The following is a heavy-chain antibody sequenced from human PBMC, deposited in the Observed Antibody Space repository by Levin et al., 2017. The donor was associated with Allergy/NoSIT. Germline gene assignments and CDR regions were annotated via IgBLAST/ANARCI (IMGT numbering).Heavy chain of an antibody. V-gene: IGHV3-30*18. CDR2: ISYDGSNK. Sequence: GGSLRLSCAASGFTFSSYGMHWVRQAPGKGLEWVAVISYDGSNKYYADSVKGRFTISRDNSKNTLYLQMNSLRAEDTAVYYCAKDSHYYGSGSYSMYYYYYYMDGWGKGTTVTVSS. CDR3: AKDSHYYGSGSYSMYYYYYYMDG. CDR1: GFTFSSYG. J-gene: IGHJ6*03. D-gene: IGHD3-10*01.